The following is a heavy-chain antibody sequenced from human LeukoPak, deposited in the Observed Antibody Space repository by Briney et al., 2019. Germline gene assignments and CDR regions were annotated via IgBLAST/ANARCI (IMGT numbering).Heavy chain of an antibody. CDR2: ISSRSTTI. CDR3: ARSSGPRKLLPHPYSYYYYMDV. D-gene: IGHD3-22*01. Sequence: GVALILSCSGSGFTFSSYSMMWVRQAPGKGGEGGPYISSRSTTIHYAYSVRGRFTISRDNTKNSLYLQMNSLSAGDTAFYYCARSSGPRKLLPHPYSYYYYMDVWGKGTTVTISS. J-gene: IGHJ6*03. V-gene: IGHV3-48*04. CDR1: GFTFSSYS.